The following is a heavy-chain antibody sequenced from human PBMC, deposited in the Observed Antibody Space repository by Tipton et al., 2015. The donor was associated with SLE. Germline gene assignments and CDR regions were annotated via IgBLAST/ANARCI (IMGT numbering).Heavy chain of an antibody. CDR2: IDPSDSGT. Sequence: QLVQSGPEVKKPGESLRISCKGSGYTFTRYWISWVRQMPGKGLEWMGRIDPSDSGTIYSPSFQGHVTISVDKSISTAYLQWSSLKASDTAIYYCARRGADYVTMNGYWFDPWGQGTLVTVSS. CDR3: ARRGADYVTMNGYWFDP. CDR1: GYTFTRYW. V-gene: IGHV5-10-1*01. D-gene: IGHD3-16*01. J-gene: IGHJ5*02.